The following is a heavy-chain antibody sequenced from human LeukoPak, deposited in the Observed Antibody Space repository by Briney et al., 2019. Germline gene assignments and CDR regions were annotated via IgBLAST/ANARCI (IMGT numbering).Heavy chain of an antibody. CDR1: GGTFSSYT. J-gene: IGHJ4*02. Sequence: EASVKVSCKASGGTFSSYTISWVRQAPGQGLEWMGVIIPIFGTANYAQKFQGRVTITADKSTSTAYMELSSLRSEDTAVYYCARTSSGWYSPYFDYWGQGTLVTVSS. CDR3: ARTSSGWYSPYFDY. V-gene: IGHV1-69*06. CDR2: IIPIFGTA. D-gene: IGHD6-19*01.